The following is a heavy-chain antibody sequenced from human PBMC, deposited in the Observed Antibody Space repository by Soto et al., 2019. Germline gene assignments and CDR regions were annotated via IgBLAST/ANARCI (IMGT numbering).Heavy chain of an antibody. CDR3: AKGRGYYYGSGKYTDAFDI. CDR1: GFTFSSYG. J-gene: IGHJ3*02. V-gene: IGHV3-30*18. CDR2: ISYDGSNK. Sequence: QVQLVESGGGVVQPGRSLRLSCAASGFTFSSYGMHWVRQAPGKGLEWVAVISYDGSNKYYADSVKGRFTISRDNSKNALYLQMNSLRAEDTAGVYCAKGRGYYYGSGKYTDAFDIWGQGTMVTVSS. D-gene: IGHD3-10*01.